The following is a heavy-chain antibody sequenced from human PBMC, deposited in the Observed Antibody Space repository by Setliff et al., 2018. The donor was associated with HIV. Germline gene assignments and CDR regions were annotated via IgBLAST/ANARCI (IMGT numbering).Heavy chain of an antibody. D-gene: IGHD6-13*01. J-gene: IGHJ4*02. Sequence: ASVKVSCKASGDTFTTYAMHWVRQAPGQRLEWMGWINAGNGDTKPSQKFQGRVTITRDTSASTAYMELSSLRSEDTGVYYCAIGSSNWPPRPNNYYLDYWGQGTPVTVSS. CDR1: GDTFTTYA. CDR3: AIGSSNWPPRPNNYYLDY. CDR2: INAGNGDT. V-gene: IGHV1-3*01.